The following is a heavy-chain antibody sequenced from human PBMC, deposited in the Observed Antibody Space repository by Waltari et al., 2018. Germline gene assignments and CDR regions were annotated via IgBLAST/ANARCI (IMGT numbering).Heavy chain of an antibody. CDR3: ARLASPEGLDV. CDR1: GGSITSSRFH. V-gene: IGHV4-39*01. CDR2: VYYTGSA. Sequence: QLQLQESGPGLVKPSETLSLMCTVSGGSITSSRFHWTWIRQPPGKGLEGIGSVYYTGSAFYNPALKSRLTISSDTSGNQFSLQVRSVTAADTAVYYCARLASPEGLDVWGQGTTVTVSS. J-gene: IGHJ6*02.